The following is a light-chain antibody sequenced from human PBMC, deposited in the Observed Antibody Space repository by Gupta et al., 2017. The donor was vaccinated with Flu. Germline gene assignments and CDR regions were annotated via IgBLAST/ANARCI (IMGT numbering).Light chain of an antibody. V-gene: IGKV1-12*01. CDR2: AAS. CDR3: QQTHSPPFT. Sequence: IHMTQSPSSVSASVGDRVTVTCRASHDILRWLAWYQQQPGKAPKLLIYAASNLQSGVPSRFSGSGSGTDFTLTISSRQPEDSATYYCQQTHSPPFTFGGGTKVEIK. CDR1: HDILRW. J-gene: IGKJ4*01.